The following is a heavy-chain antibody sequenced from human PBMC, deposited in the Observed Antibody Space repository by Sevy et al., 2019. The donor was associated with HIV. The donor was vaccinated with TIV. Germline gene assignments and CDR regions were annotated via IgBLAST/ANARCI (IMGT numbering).Heavy chain of an antibody. CDR2: IYGSRGVT. J-gene: IGHJ3*02. CDR1: GFTVSSYA. Sequence: GGSLRLSCAASGFTVSSYALNWVRQAPGKGLEWVSTIYGSRGVTYYADYVKGRFTISRDNSKNTLYLQMNSLRTEDTAVYFCAGGRYDSSGSFDAFDIWGQGTMVTVSS. CDR3: AGGRYDSSGSFDAFDI. V-gene: IGHV3-23*01. D-gene: IGHD3-22*01.